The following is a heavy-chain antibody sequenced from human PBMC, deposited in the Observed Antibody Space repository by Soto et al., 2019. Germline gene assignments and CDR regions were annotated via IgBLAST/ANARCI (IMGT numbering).Heavy chain of an antibody. CDR2: INSNNGNT. Sequence: QVQLVQSGAEVKKPGASVKVSCKASGYTFNSYGISWVRQAPGQGLEWIGWINSNNGNTIYAQKLQGRVTMTTDTSTTTAYMELRSLRSDDTAVYYSARDSYGSGSFRGDVWGQGTTVTVSS. CDR3: ARDSYGSGSFRGDV. D-gene: IGHD3-10*01. J-gene: IGHJ6*02. V-gene: IGHV1-18*01. CDR1: GYTFNSYG.